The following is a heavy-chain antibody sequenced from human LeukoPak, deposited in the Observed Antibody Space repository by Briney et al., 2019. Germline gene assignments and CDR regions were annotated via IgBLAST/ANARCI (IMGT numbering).Heavy chain of an antibody. D-gene: IGHD6-19*01. Sequence: PGGSLRLSCAASGLTFSAYGMHWVRQAPGKGLEWVAVIWYDGSNKYYADSVKGRFTISRDNSKSTVYLQMNSLRAEDTAVYYCAKKGSLDQWGQGTLVTVSS. CDR2: IWYDGSNK. V-gene: IGHV3-33*06. CDR1: GLTFSAYG. J-gene: IGHJ4*02. CDR3: AKKGSLDQ.